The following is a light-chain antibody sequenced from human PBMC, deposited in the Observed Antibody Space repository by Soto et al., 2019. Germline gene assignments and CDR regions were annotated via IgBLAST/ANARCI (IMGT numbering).Light chain of an antibody. Sequence: DIQMTQSPSTLSASIGDTVTITCRANQSISSWLAWYQQKPGKAPKLLISEGSSLESGVPSRFSGSGSATEFTLTISSLLPDDLATYYCQQYNSSPLTFRGGTKVEI. CDR3: QQYNSSPLT. J-gene: IGKJ4*02. CDR1: QSISSW. CDR2: EGS. V-gene: IGKV1-5*01.